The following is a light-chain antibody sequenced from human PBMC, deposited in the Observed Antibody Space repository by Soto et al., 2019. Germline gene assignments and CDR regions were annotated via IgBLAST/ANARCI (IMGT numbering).Light chain of an antibody. Sequence: VVLTQSPLSLPVTLGQPASISCTSSQSLVSSDGNTYLHWFQQRPGHSPRHLIYKISNRDSGVPDRFRGSGSGTDFTLEISRVEAEDVGLYYCMQGTHWPKTFGQGTKVEIK. V-gene: IGKV2-30*01. CDR1: QSLVSSDGNTY. CDR2: KIS. CDR3: MQGTHWPKT. J-gene: IGKJ1*01.